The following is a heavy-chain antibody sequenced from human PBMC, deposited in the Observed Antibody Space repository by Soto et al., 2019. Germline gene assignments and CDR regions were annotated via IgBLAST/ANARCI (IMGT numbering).Heavy chain of an antibody. Sequence: GASVKVSCKASGYTFTSYYINWVREATGQGLEWMGWMSPNSGNTGYAQKFQGRVTMTRNTSIGTAYMELSSLRSEDTAVYYCARGVSCGGDCYRDWGQGTPVTVSS. D-gene: IGHD2-21*02. CDR3: ARGVSCGGDCYRD. CDR1: GYTFTSYY. J-gene: IGHJ4*02. CDR2: MSPNSGNT. V-gene: IGHV1-8*01.